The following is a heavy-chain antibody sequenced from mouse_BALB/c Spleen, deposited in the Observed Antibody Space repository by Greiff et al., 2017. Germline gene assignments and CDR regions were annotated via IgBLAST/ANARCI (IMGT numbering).Heavy chain of an antibody. Sequence: QVQLQQSGAELVKPGASAKLSCKASGYTFTSYWMHWVKQRPGQGLEWIGEINPSNGRTNYNEKFKSKATLTVDKSSSTAYMQLSSLTSEDSAVYYCARHDGYYIYAMDYWGQGTSVTVSS. CDR3: ARHDGYYIYAMDY. J-gene: IGHJ4*01. D-gene: IGHD2-3*01. V-gene: IGHV1S81*02. CDR2: INPSNGRT. CDR1: GYTFTSYW.